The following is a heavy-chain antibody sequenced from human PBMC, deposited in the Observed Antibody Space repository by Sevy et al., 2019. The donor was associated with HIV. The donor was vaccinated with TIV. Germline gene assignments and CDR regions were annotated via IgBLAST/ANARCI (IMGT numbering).Heavy chain of an antibody. J-gene: IGHJ4*02. V-gene: IGHV3-30*03. Sequence: GGSLRLSCVVSGFNFRDFGMHWVRQAPGKGLEWVAIISKDGNEKYYTDSVKGRFTISRDNSKNTLYLQMNSLRGEDTAEYYCTSDSGIAEAGLEAYWGQGNLVTVSS. CDR1: GFNFRDFG. CDR3: TSDSGIAEAGLEAY. D-gene: IGHD6-19*01. CDR2: ISKDGNEK.